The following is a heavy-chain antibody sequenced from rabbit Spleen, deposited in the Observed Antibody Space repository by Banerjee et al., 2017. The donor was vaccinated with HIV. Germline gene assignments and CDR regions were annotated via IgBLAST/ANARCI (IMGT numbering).Heavy chain of an antibody. CDR2: IDAGSSAGT. V-gene: IGHV1S40*01. D-gene: IGHD1-1*01. CDR1: GFSFSSSYW. CDR3: ARDLDAVIGWNFAW. Sequence: QSLAESGGDLVKPGASLTLTCTASGFSFSSSYWICWVRQAPGKGLEWIACIDAGSSAGTYYASWAKGRFTISKTSSTTVTLQMTSLTAADTATYFCARDLDAVIGWNFAWWGPGTLVTVS. J-gene: IGHJ6*01.